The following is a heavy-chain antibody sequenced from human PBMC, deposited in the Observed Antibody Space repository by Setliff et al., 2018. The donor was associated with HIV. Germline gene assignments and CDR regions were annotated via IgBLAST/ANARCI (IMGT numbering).Heavy chain of an antibody. V-gene: IGHV4-39*01. D-gene: IGHD3-22*01. J-gene: IGHJ5*02. CDR2: IYYNEKT. Sequence: SETLSLTCTVSGGSASNSRYYWAWIRQPPGKGLEYIRSIYYNEKTYYSPSLKSRVTISIDTSKNQFSLNLTSVTAADSAVYYCASRVYYYDSNNFLREEGFDPWGQGTLVTVSS. CDR3: ASRVYYYDSNNFLREEGFDP. CDR1: GGSASNSRYY.